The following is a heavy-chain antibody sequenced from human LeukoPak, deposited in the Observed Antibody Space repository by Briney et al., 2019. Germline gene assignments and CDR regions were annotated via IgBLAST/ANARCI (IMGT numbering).Heavy chain of an antibody. CDR1: GDSISSWY. D-gene: IGHD3-22*01. Sequence: SETLSLTCAVSGDSISSWYWSWIRQPPGKGLQWIGYIYYSGSTNYNPSLKSRVTISVDTSKNQFSLKLSSVTAADTAVYYCARSGTSDYYDSSGYFIPHFDYWGQGTLVTVSS. J-gene: IGHJ4*02. CDR2: IYYSGST. CDR3: ARSGTSDYYDSSGYFIPHFDY. V-gene: IGHV4-59*08.